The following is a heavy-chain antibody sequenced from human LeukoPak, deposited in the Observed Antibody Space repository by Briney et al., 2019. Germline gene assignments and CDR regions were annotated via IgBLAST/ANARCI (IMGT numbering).Heavy chain of an antibody. CDR3: ARGGNSGHYYGMDV. CDR1: GYRFRIYG. D-gene: IGHD6-19*01. J-gene: IGHJ6*02. V-gene: IGHV3-33*01. CDR2: IWYDGTET. Sequence: GGSLRLSCVASGYRFRIYGMQWVRQAPGKGLEWVALIWYDGTETHEADSVKGRFTISRDNSKNTLYLQMNSLRAEDTAVYCCARGGNSGHYYGMDVWGQGTTVTVSS.